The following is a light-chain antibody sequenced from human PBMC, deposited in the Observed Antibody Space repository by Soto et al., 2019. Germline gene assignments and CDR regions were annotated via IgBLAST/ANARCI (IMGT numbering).Light chain of an antibody. CDR2: VAS. J-gene: IGKJ1*01. CDR3: QQYNNWTPLT. V-gene: IGKV3-15*01. CDR1: HSLSTD. Sequence: EILMTQSPASLSVSPGETATLYCRASHSLSTDLAWYQQKPGQAPRLILYVASTRATGVPPRFSGSGSGKELNLTISSMQSEDYAVYYCQQYNNWTPLTFGQGTRVEIK.